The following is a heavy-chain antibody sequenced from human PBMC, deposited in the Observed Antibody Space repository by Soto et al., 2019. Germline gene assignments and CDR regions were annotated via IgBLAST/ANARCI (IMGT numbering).Heavy chain of an antibody. V-gene: IGHV4-4*02. CDR3: ARKAWVRFDY. J-gene: IGHJ4*02. Sequence: QVQMQESGPGLVKPSGTLSLTCAVSGDSISSSVCWTWVRQPPGKGLEWIGEVFHTGNTNYNPSLKSRVTMSVDKSTNEFSLKVTSVTAADTAIYYCARKAWVRFDYWGQGALVTVSS. D-gene: IGHD7-27*01. CDR1: GDSISSSVC. CDR2: VFHTGNT.